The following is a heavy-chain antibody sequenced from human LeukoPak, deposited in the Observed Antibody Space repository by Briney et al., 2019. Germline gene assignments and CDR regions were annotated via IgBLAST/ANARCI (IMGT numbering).Heavy chain of an antibody. J-gene: IGHJ4*02. Sequence: SETLSLTCTVSSGSISSYYWSWIRQPPGKGLEWIGYIYYSGSTNYNPSLKSRVTISVDTSKNQFSLKLSSVTAADTAVYYCARMTYSSGWGGFDYWGQGTLVTVSS. D-gene: IGHD6-19*01. CDR3: ARMTYSSGWGGFDY. CDR1: SGSISSYY. V-gene: IGHV4-59*01. CDR2: IYYSGST.